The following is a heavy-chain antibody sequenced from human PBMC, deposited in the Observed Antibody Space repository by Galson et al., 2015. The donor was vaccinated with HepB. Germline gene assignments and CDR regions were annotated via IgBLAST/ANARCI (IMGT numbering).Heavy chain of an antibody. D-gene: IGHD3-22*01. J-gene: IGHJ4*02. CDR3: AKDMYYYDSSGYPLGDY. CDR2: IRYDGSNK. Sequence: SLRLSCAASGFTFSSYGMHWVRQAPGKGLEWVAFIRYDGSNKYYADSVKGRFTISRDNSKNTLYLQMNSLRAEGTAVYYCAKDMYYYDSSGYPLGDYWGQGTLVTVSS. CDR1: GFTFSSYG. V-gene: IGHV3-30*02.